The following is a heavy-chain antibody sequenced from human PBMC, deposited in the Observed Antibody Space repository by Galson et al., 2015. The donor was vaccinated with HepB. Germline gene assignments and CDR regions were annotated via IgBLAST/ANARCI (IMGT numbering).Heavy chain of an antibody. J-gene: IGHJ4*02. D-gene: IGHD3-22*01. CDR3: VKGRGYYYDSSGYGSSEDY. V-gene: IGHV3-30*14. CDR1: GFTFSSYA. Sequence: SLRLSCAASGFTFSSYAMHWVRQAPGKGLEWVAVISYDGSNKYYADSVKGRFTISRDNSKNTLYLQMSSLRAEDTAVYYCVKGRGYYYDSSGYGSSEDYWGQGTLVTVSS. CDR2: ISYDGSNK.